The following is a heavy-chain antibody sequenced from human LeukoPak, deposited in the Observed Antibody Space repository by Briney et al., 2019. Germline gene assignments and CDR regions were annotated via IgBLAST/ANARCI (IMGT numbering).Heavy chain of an antibody. CDR2: INPNSGGT. D-gene: IGHD3-10*01. CDR3: ARGGSGSYFSWLDP. V-gene: IGHV1-2*02. J-gene: IGHJ5*02. CDR1: GYTFTDYY. Sequence: ASVKVTCKASGYTFTDYYIHWVRQAPGQGLECVGWINPNSGGTNYARKFQGRVTMTRDTSISTAYMELNRLRSDDTAVYYCARGGSGSYFSWLDPWGQGTLVTVSS.